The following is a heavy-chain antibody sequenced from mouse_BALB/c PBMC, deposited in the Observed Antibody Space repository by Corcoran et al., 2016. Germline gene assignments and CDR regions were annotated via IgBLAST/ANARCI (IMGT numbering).Heavy chain of an antibody. J-gene: IGHJ1*01. V-gene: IGHV9-3-1*01. CDR3: ARFELYYGSSYWYFDV. CDR1: GYTFTNYG. D-gene: IGHD1-1*01. Sequence: QIQLVQSGPELKKPGETVKISCKASGYTFTNYGMNWVKQAPGKGLKWMGWINTYTGEPTYADDFKGRFAFSLETSASTAYLQINNLKNEDTATYFCARFELYYGSSYWYFDVWGAGTTVTFSS. CDR2: INTYTGEP.